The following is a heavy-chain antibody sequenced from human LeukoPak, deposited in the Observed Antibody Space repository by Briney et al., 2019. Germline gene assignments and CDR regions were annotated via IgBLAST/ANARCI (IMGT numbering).Heavy chain of an antibody. Sequence: ASVKVSCKASGYTFTGYYMHWVRQAPGQGLEWMGWINPNSGGTNYAQKFQGRVTMTRDTSISTAYRELSRPRSDDTAVYYCARDDDIVATIDFDYWGQGTLVTVSS. CDR3: ARDDDIVATIDFDY. V-gene: IGHV1-2*02. CDR1: GYTFTGYY. CDR2: INPNSGGT. D-gene: IGHD5-12*01. J-gene: IGHJ4*02.